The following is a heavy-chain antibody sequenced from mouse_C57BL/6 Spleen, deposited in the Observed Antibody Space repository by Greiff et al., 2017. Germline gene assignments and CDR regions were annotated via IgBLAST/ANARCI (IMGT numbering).Heavy chain of an antibody. V-gene: IGHV1-64*01. CDR2: IHPNSGST. J-gene: IGHJ2*01. CDR1: GYTFTSYW. D-gene: IGHD1-3*01. Sequence: QVQLQQSGAELVKPGASVKLSCKASGYTFTSYWMHWVKQRPGQGLEWIGMIHPNSGSTNYNEKFKSKATLTVDKSSSTANMQLSSLTSEDSAVYYCARSVVYVGYFDYWGQGTTLTVSS. CDR3: ARSVVYVGYFDY.